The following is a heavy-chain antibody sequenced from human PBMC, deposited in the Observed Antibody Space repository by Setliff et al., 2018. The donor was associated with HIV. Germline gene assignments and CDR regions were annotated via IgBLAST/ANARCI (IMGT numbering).Heavy chain of an antibody. J-gene: IGHJ6*02. Sequence: GSLRLSCVASGLPFSYAWLSWVRQAPGKGLEWVGRIEKKTNGGTRDYAAPVKGRFTISRDDSKNTLYLQMNSLKSEDTTVYYCTRKLAPGHGMDVWGQGTTVTVSS. V-gene: IGHV3-15*04. CDR1: GLPFSYAW. CDR3: TRKLAPGHGMDV. D-gene: IGHD3-3*02. CDR2: IEKKTNGGTR.